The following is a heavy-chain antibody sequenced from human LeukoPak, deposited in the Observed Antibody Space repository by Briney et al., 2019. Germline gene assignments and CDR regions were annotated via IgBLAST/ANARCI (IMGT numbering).Heavy chain of an antibody. CDR2: ISAYNGNT. V-gene: IGHV1-18*01. CDR3: ARRKVGANYFDY. CDR1: GYTLTDYY. Sequence: ASVKVSCKASGYTLTDYYVHWVRQAPGQGLEWMGWISAYNGNTNYAQKLQGRVTMTTDTSTSTAYMELRSLRSDDTAVYYCARRKVGANYFDYWGQGTLVTVSS. D-gene: IGHD1-26*01. J-gene: IGHJ4*02.